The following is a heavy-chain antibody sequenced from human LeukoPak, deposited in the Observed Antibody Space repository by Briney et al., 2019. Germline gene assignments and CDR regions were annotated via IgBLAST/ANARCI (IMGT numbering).Heavy chain of an antibody. Sequence: GASVKVSCKTSGYTFTNYDINWVRQATGQGLEWMGWMSPNNGNTGYAQKFQGRVTMTRDTSINTAYMELSSLRSEDTAVYYCASNPPRTGGFNYWGQGALVTVSS. CDR2: MSPNNGNT. CDR3: ASNPPRTGGFNY. J-gene: IGHJ4*02. V-gene: IGHV1-8*01. D-gene: IGHD7-27*01. CDR1: GYTFTNYD.